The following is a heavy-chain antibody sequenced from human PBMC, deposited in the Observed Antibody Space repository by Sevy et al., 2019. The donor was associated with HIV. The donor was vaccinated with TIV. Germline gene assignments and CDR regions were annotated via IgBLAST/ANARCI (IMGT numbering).Heavy chain of an antibody. CDR3: AKDGKPVLLWFGESERVRGTDYYYYMDV. J-gene: IGHJ6*03. D-gene: IGHD3-10*01. CDR2: ISGSGGST. CDR1: GFTFSSYA. Sequence: GGSLRLSCAASGFTFSSYAMSWVRQAPGKGLEWVSAISGSGGSTYYADSVKGRFTISRDKSKNTLYLQMNSLRAEDTAVYYCAKDGKPVLLWFGESERVRGTDYYYYMDVWGKGTTVTVSS. V-gene: IGHV3-23*01.